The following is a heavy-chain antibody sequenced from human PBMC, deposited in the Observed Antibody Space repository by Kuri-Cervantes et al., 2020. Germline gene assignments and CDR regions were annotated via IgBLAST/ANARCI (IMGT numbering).Heavy chain of an antibody. J-gene: IGHJ6*02. CDR2: IYSGGST. Sequence: GGSLRLSCAASGFTVSSNYMSWVRQAPGKGQEWVSVIYSGGSTYYADSVKGRFTISRDNSKNTLYLQMNSLRAEDTAVYYCARDSITGTTLGYYGMDVWGQGTPVTVSS. CDR1: GFTVSSNY. V-gene: IGHV3-53*01. D-gene: IGHD1-7*01. CDR3: ARDSITGTTLGYYGMDV.